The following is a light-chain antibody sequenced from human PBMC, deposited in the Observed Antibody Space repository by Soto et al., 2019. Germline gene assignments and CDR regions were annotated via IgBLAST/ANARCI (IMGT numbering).Light chain of an antibody. CDR3: SSYTSSITL. CDR2: DVS. CDR1: SSDVGGYNY. Sequence: QSALTQPASVSGSPGQSITISCTGTSSDVGGYNYVSWYQQHPGKAPKLMIYDVSHRPSGVSNRVSGSKSGNTASLTISGLQAEDEAYYCCSSYTSSITLFGGGTKVTVL. J-gene: IGLJ2*01. V-gene: IGLV2-14*01.